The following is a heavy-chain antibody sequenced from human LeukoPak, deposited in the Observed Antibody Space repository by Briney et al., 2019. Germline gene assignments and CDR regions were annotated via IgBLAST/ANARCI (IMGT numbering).Heavy chain of an antibody. CDR2: FYPAESDA. CDR1: GYRFTTYW. Sequence: GESLKISCRGSGYRFTTYWMGWVRQIPGKGLEWLGIFYPAESDARYIPSLQGHVTFSADRSISTAYLQWSSLKASDSAIYYCALVREAANADVCDVWGQGTMLTVSS. D-gene: IGHD5-24*01. J-gene: IGHJ3*01. CDR3: ALVREAANADVCDV. V-gene: IGHV5-51*01.